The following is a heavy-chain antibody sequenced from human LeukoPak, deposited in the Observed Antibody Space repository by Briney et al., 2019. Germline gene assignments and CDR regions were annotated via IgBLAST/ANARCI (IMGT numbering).Heavy chain of an antibody. CDR2: IKQDGSEK. D-gene: IGHD3-10*01. V-gene: IGHV3-7*03. CDR1: GFTFSSYW. J-gene: IGHJ4*02. Sequence: PGGSLRLSCAASGFTFSSYWMSWVRQAPGKGLEWVANIKQDGSEKYYVDSVKGRFTISRDKSNNTLYLQMNSLRAEDTAVYYCAKDYAYYYGSGIGGFDYWGQGTLVTVSS. CDR3: AKDYAYYYGSGIGGFDY.